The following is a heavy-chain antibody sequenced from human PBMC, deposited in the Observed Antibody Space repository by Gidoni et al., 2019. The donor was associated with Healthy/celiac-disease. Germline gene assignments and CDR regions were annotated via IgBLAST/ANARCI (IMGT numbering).Heavy chain of an antibody. J-gene: IGHJ6*02. CDR2: IIPILGIA. CDR3: AREDGYNSFPYYYYYGMDV. V-gene: IGHV1-69*04. D-gene: IGHD5-12*01. CDR1: GGPFSSYA. Sequence: QVQLVQSGAEVKKPGSSVKVSCKASGGPFSSYAISWVRPAPGQGLEWMGRIIPILGIANYAQKFQGRVTITADKSTSTAYRELISLRSEDTAVYYCAREDGYNSFPYYYYYGMDVWGQGTTVTVSS.